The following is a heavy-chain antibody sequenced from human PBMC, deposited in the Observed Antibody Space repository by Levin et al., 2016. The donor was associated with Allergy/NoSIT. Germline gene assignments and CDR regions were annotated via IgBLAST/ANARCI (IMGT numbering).Heavy chain of an antibody. D-gene: IGHD3-16*01. J-gene: IGHJ4*02. Sequence: WIRQPPGKGLEWVAVISYEGQNKYYVDSVKGRFIISRDNSQHTLSLQMNSLRIEDTAVYYCAKEFRGYCDHWGQGTLVNRLL. CDR3: AKEFRGYCDH. CDR2: ISYEGQNK. V-gene: IGHV3-30*18.